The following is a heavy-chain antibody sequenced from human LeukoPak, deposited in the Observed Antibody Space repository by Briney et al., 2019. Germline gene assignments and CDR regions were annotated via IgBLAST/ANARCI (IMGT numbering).Heavy chain of an antibody. CDR2: INPNSGGT. J-gene: IGHJ4*02. CDR3: ARDHNYYGSGSYYPGGY. CDR1: GYTFTGYY. D-gene: IGHD3-10*01. Sequence: ASVKVSCKASGYTFTGYYMHWVRQAPGQGLEWMGWINPNSGGTNYAQKFQGRVTMTRDTSISTAYMELSRLRSDDTAVYYCARDHNYYGSGSYYPGGYWGQGTLVTVSS. V-gene: IGHV1-2*02.